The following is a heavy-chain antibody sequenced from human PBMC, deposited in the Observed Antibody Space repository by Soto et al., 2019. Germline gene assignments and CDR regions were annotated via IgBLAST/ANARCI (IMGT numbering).Heavy chain of an antibody. J-gene: IGHJ6*02. CDR3: ASGGVVTSIDYYYYGMDV. CDR1: GFTFSPYW. Sequence: EVQLVESGGGLVQPGGSLRLSCAVSGFTFSPYWMHWVRHVPGEGLVWVSRITPDGSGTDYADSVKGRFTISRDNARNTLYLQMNSLRAEDTAVYYCASGGVVTSIDYYYYGMDVWGQGTTVTVSS. V-gene: IGHV3-74*01. CDR2: ITPDGSGT. D-gene: IGHD2-21*02.